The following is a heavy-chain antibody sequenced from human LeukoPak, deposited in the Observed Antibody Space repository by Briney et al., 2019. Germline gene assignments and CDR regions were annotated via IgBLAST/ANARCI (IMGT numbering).Heavy chain of an antibody. CDR2: IYHSGST. CDR1: GGSFSGYY. CDR3: ASAVAAHY. D-gene: IGHD6-19*01. Sequence: SETLSLTCAVYGGSFSGYYWSWIRQPPGKGLEWIGEIYHSGSTNYNPSLKSRVTISVDKSKNQFSLKLSSVTAADTAVYYCASAVAAHYWGQGTLVTVSS. J-gene: IGHJ4*02. V-gene: IGHV4-34*01.